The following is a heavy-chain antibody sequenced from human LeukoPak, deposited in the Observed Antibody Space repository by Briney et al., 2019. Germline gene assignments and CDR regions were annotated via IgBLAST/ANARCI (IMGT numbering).Heavy chain of an antibody. V-gene: IGHV4-38-2*02. CDR2: IYHSGST. CDR3: ARDQSAARLTWFDY. Sequence: SETLSLTCTVSGYSISSGYYWGWIRQPPGKGLEWIGSIYHSGSTYYNPSLKSRVTISVDTSKNQFSLKLSSVTAADTAVYYCARDQSAARLTWFDYWGQGTLVTVSS. D-gene: IGHD6-6*01. J-gene: IGHJ4*02. CDR1: GYSISSGYY.